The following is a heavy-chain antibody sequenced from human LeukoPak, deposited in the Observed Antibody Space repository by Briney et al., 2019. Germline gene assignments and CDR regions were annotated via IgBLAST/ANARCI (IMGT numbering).Heavy chain of an antibody. CDR3: AREGANNWFDP. J-gene: IGHJ5*02. CDR2: IIPIFGIA. Sequence: ASVKVSCKASGGTFSSYAISWVRQAPGQGLEWMGRIIPIFGIANYAQKFQGRVTITADKSTSTAYMELSSLRSEDTAVYYCAREGANNWFDPWGQGTLVTVSS. V-gene: IGHV1-69*04. CDR1: GGTFSSYA.